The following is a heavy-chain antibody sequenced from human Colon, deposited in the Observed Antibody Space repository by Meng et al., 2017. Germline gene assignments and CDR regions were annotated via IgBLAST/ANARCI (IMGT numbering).Heavy chain of an antibody. Sequence: GSGPGLVGLREPSAPHSMFSGVPVSSGSYDWGWIRQPPGKGLEWIGYIYYSGSTNYTPSLKSRVTISVDTSKNQFSLKLSSVTAADTAVYYYARGASDYDFDYWGQGTLVTVSS. CDR2: IYYSGST. CDR1: GVPVSSGSYD. J-gene: IGHJ4*02. D-gene: IGHD3-22*01. V-gene: IGHV4-61*01. CDR3: ARGASDYDFDY.